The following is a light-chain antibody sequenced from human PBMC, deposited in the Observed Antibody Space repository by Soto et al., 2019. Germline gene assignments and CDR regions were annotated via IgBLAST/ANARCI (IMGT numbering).Light chain of an antibody. V-gene: IGKV3-20*01. J-gene: IGKJ1*01. CDR1: QSISNSY. CDR3: QHSGIPPCR. Sequence: TLSHTNLSVSPGERATLSCRASQSISNSYLAWFQQKPGQAPSLLIYAASTRATGIPARFSGSGSGTDFTLTISSLEPEDFTVYYCQHSGIPPCRFGHRTMVAIK. CDR2: AAS.